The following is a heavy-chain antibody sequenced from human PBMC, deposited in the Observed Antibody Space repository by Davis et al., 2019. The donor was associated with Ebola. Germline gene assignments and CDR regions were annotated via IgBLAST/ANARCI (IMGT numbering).Heavy chain of an antibody. V-gene: IGHV3-30-3*01. CDR1: GFTFRSHA. CDR3: ASGSGSLD. CDR2: ISYDETDK. J-gene: IGHJ4*02. D-gene: IGHD3-10*01. Sequence: GGSLRLSCAASGFTFRSHAMHWVRQAPGKGLEWMAMISYDETDKYYADSVKGRFIISRDNSKNTLYLHMNRLRPEDTAVYYCASGSGSLDWGQGTLVTVS.